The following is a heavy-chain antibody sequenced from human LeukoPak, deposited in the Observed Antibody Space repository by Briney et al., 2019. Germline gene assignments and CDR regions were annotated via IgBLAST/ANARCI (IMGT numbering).Heavy chain of an antibody. Sequence: SETLPLTYTDSLGSLHHYYWSWLRQPPPTAREGIGRIYTSGSTNYNPSLQSRVTMSVDTSKNQFSLKLSSVTAADTAVYYCARTGDWLANWLDPWGQGTLVTVSS. CDR2: IYTSGST. D-gene: IGHD6-19*01. CDR3: ARTGDWLANWLDP. J-gene: IGHJ5*02. CDR1: LGSLHHYY. V-gene: IGHV4-4*07.